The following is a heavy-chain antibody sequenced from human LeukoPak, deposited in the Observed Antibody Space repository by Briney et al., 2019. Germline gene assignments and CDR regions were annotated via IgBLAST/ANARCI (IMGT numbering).Heavy chain of an antibody. V-gene: IGHV1-18*01. CDR2: ISTQSGNT. D-gene: IGHD4-17*01. J-gene: IGHJ4*02. Sequence: ASVKVSCKASGYTLTSYGINWMRQAPGQGLEWMGWISTQSGNTNYAQKVQGRLTLTTDRSTNTAYMELRSLRSGDTAVYYCARGAYGDKWGQGTMVTVSS. CDR3: ARGAYGDK. CDR1: GYTLTSYG.